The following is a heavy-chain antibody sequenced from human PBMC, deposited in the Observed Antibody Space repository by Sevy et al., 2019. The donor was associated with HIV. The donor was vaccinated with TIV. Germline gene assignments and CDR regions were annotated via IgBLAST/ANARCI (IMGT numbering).Heavy chain of an antibody. CDR2: ISGSGGNT. J-gene: IGHJ5*02. CDR1: GFAISNYA. Sequence: GGSLRLSCAASGFAISNYAMTWVRQAPGKGLEWVSAISGSGGNTYYADSVKGRFTISRDNSKNTLYLQMNSLRAEDTAVYYYAKVEGGYDYIWGSYRYHWFDPWGQGTLVTVSS. CDR3: AKVEGGYDYIWGSYRYHWFDP. D-gene: IGHD3-16*02. V-gene: IGHV3-23*01.